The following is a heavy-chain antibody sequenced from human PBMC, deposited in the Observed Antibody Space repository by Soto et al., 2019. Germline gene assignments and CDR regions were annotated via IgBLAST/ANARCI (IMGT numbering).Heavy chain of an antibody. D-gene: IGHD3-22*01. CDR1: GFTFSSYG. J-gene: IGHJ5*02. V-gene: IGHV3-33*01. Sequence: QVQLVESGGGVVQPGRSLRLSCAASGFTFSSYGMHWVRQAPGKGLEWVAVIWYDGSNKYYADSVKGRFTISRDNSKNTLYLQMNSLRAEDTAVYYCARDCNGGYYYGWFDPWGQGTLVTVSS. CDR3: ARDCNGGYYYGWFDP. CDR2: IWYDGSNK.